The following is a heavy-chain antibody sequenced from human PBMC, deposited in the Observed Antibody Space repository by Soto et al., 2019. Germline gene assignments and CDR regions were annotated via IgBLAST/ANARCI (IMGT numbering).Heavy chain of an antibody. CDR2: INAGNGNT. Sequence: QVQLVQSGAEVKKPGASAKVSCKASGYSFTNYAMHWVRQAPGQRFEWMGWINAGNGNTKYSQKFPGRVTITRDTSASTAYMELSSLRSEDTAVYYCAKWGGGYWGQGTLLTVSS. CDR3: AKWGGGY. V-gene: IGHV1-3*01. J-gene: IGHJ4*02. CDR1: GYSFTNYA. D-gene: IGHD1-26*01.